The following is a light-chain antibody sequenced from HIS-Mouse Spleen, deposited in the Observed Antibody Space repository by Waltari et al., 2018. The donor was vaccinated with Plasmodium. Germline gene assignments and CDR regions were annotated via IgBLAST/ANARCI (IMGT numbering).Light chain of an antibody. V-gene: IGLV3-9*01. J-gene: IGLJ3*02. CDR3: QVWDSSTV. CDR1: HIGSKN. CDR2: RDS. Sequence: SYERTQPLPVSVALGQTARSTCGGNHIGSKNVHWYQQKPGQAPVLVIYRDSNRPSGIPERFSGSNSGNTATLTISRAQAGDEADYYCQVWDSSTVFGGGTKLTVL.